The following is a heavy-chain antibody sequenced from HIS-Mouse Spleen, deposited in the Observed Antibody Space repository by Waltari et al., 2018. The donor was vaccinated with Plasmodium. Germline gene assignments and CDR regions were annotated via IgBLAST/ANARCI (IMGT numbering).Heavy chain of an antibody. D-gene: IGHD4-4*01. CDR1: GYTFTGYY. J-gene: IGHJ6*02. Sequence: QVQLVQSGAEVKKPGASVKVSCKASGYTFTGYYMHWVRQAPGKGLEWMGWINPNSGGTNYAQKFQGRVTMTRDTSISTAYMELSRLRADDTAVYYCARVNDESTVTTYYYYGMDVWGQGTTVTVSS. CDR2: INPNSGGT. CDR3: ARVNDESTVTTYYYYGMDV. V-gene: IGHV1-2*02.